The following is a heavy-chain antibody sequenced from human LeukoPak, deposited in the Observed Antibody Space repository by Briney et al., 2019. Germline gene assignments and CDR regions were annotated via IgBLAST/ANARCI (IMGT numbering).Heavy chain of an antibody. CDR2: VSGSGGST. CDR3: AKGGMYSGSYLRLYLDY. CDR1: GFTFSSYA. Sequence: GGSLRLSCAASGFTFSSYAMSWVRQAPGKGLEWVSAVSGSGGSTYYADSVKGRFTISRDNSKNTLYLQMNSLRAEDTAVYYCAKGGMYSGSYLRLYLDYWGQGTLVTVSS. V-gene: IGHV3-23*01. J-gene: IGHJ4*02. D-gene: IGHD1-26*01.